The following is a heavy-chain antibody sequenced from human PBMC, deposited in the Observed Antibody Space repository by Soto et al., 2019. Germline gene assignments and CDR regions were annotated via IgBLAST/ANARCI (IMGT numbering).Heavy chain of an antibody. Sequence: QVQLVQSGAEVKKPGASVKVSCKASGYTFTGYYMHWVRQAPGQGLEWMGWINPNSGGTNYAQKLQGRVTMTRDTSISTAYMELSRLRSDDTAVYYCASEPVAPYYYYGMDVWGQGTTVTVSS. CDR1: GYTFTGYY. D-gene: IGHD2-15*01. CDR2: INPNSGGT. J-gene: IGHJ6*02. CDR3: ASEPVAPYYYYGMDV. V-gene: IGHV1-2*02.